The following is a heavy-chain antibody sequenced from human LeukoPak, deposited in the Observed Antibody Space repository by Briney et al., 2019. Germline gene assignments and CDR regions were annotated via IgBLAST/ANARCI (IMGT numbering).Heavy chain of an antibody. Sequence: GGSLRLSCAASGFTFSTYAMHWVRQAPGKGLEYVSAITTNGGSTYYADSVKGRFTISRDNSKNTLYLQMGSLRAEDMAVYYCARGKGIYCGGDCSALDYWGQGTLVTVPS. CDR3: ARGKGIYCGGDCSALDY. CDR1: GFTFSTYA. V-gene: IGHV3-64*02. J-gene: IGHJ4*02. CDR2: ITTNGGST. D-gene: IGHD2-21*02.